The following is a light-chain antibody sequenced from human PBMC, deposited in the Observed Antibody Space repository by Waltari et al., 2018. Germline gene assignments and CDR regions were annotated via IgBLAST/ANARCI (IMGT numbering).Light chain of an antibody. Sequence: EIVLTQSPATLSLSPGERATLSCGASQSVSRNYLAWYQQKPGLAPRLLIYDASFRATGIPDRFSGSGSGTDFTFTISRLEPEDFAVYYCQHYDNCPHTFGQGTKLEIK. J-gene: IGKJ2*01. CDR3: QHYDNCPHT. CDR2: DAS. V-gene: IGKV3D-20*01. CDR1: QSVSRNY.